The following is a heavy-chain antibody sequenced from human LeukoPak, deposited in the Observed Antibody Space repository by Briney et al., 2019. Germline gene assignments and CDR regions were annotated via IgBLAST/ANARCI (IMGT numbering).Heavy chain of an antibody. CDR2: ISYDGNDK. J-gene: IGHJ4*02. Sequence: GGSLRLSCAASGFTFSNYAMHWVRQAPGKGLEWVAIISYDGNDKYYTDSVKGRFTISRDKSKNTLYLQMNSLRAEDTAVYYSARDRDTAMGLWGQGTLVTVSS. CDR1: GFTFSNYA. V-gene: IGHV3-30-3*01. D-gene: IGHD5-18*01. CDR3: ARDRDTAMGL.